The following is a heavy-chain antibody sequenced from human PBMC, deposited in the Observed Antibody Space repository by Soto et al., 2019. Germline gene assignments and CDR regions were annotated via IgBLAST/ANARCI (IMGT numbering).Heavy chain of an antibody. CDR1: GLRFDDAH. CDR2: INYDATEK. Sequence: EVQLVESGGGLVQPGGSLRLSGETSGLRFDDAHMTWVRLAPGEGRGWGANINYDATEKEYADSVKGRFTISRDNTQRSVFLQMNSLRAEDTAVYYCAWGKGWLRFTSPSHWGQGTLVTVSS. CDR3: AWGKGWLRFTSPSH. D-gene: IGHD5-12*01. V-gene: IGHV3-7*03. J-gene: IGHJ4*02.